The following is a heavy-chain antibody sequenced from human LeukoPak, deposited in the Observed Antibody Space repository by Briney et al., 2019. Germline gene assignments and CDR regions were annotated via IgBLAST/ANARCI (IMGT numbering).Heavy chain of an antibody. V-gene: IGHV1-46*01. D-gene: IGHD6-19*01. CDR1: GYTFTSYY. CDR3: ARAGYSSGWFVRGANWFDP. J-gene: IGHJ5*02. CDR2: INPSGGST. Sequence: ASVKVSCKASGYTFTSYYMHWVRQAPGQGLEWMGIINPSGGSTSYAQKFQGRVTITADKSTSTAYMELSSLRSEDTAVYYCARAGYSSGWFVRGANWFDPWGQGTLVTVSS.